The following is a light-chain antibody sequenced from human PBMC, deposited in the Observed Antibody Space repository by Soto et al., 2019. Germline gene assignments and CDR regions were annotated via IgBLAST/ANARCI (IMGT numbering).Light chain of an antibody. CDR3: MLYMGGGSNWV. V-gene: IGLV8-61*01. Sequence: QTLVTQAPSFSVSPGGTVTLTCGLSSGSVSTLYYPTWFQQIPGQAPRTLIYRTSTRSSGVPDRFSGSILGTKAALTITGAQADDESDYYCMLYMGGGSNWVVGRGTKVTV. CDR1: SGSVSTLYY. J-gene: IGLJ3*02. CDR2: RTS.